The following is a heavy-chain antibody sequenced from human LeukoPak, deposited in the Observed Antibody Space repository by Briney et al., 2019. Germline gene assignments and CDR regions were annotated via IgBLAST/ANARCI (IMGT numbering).Heavy chain of an antibody. D-gene: IGHD7-27*01. CDR1: GFTFSSYA. J-gene: IGHJ4*02. V-gene: IGHV3-30-3*02. CDR3: AKRMPAWGSALDY. CDR2: ISYDGSNK. Sequence: GRSLRLSCAASGFTFSSYAMHWVRQAPGKGLGWVAVISYDGSNKYYADSVKGRFTISRDNSKNTLYLQMNSLRAEDTAVYYCAKRMPAWGSALDYWGRGTLVSVSS.